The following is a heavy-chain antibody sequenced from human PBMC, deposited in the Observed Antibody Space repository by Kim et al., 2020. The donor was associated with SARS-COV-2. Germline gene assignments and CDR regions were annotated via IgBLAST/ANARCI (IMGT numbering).Heavy chain of an antibody. CDR1: GFMFSNSG. V-gene: IGHV3-23*01. J-gene: IGHJ4*02. CDR3: ASRRGDF. D-gene: IGHD3-10*01. CDR2: ITDGGRT. Sequence: GGSLRLSCAGSGFMFSNSGMSWVRQAPRKGLEWISVITDGGRTYYADSVKGRFTISRDNSKNTVSLQMNNLRDEDTAVYYCASRRGDFWGQGTLVTVSS.